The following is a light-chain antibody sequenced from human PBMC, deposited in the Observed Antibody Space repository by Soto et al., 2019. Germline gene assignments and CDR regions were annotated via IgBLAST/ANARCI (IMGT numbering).Light chain of an antibody. V-gene: IGKV3-11*01. CDR2: DAY. Sequence: EVVLTQSPDTLSLSPGETATLSCRASQSVDRYVAWYQQNVCQAPRLLISDAYARGTGVGARFTGSGSATDCSLTITSLKREDCAVYYCQQRGKWPSTLGPGTKVV. CDR1: QSVDRY. CDR3: QQRGKWPST. J-gene: IGKJ2*02.